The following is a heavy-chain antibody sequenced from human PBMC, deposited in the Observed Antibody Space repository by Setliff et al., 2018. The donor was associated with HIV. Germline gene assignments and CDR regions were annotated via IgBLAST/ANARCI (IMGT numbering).Heavy chain of an antibody. CDR1: RFIFNDYY. Sequence: PGGSLRLSCAASRFIFNDYYMNWIRQAPGKGLEWVSYISASSSYTSYADSVKGRFTISRDNAKNSLYLQMDNLRAEDTAVYYCATSNYYDLRGYYIRGHDYWGQGTLVTVSS. CDR2: ISASSSYT. D-gene: IGHD3-22*01. V-gene: IGHV3-11*03. CDR3: ATSNYYDLRGYYIRGHDY. J-gene: IGHJ4*02.